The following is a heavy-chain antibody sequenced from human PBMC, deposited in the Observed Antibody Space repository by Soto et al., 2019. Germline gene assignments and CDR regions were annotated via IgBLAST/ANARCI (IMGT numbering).Heavy chain of an antibody. CDR1: GFTISTYW. V-gene: IGHV3-7*03. J-gene: IGHJ3*02. D-gene: IGHD3-16*01. CDR3: ARDGAALDI. Sequence: VGSLRLSCAAPGFTISTYWMSWVRQAPGKGLEWVADIKQDGSEIYYVDSAKGRFTISRDNAKNSLYLQMNSLRAEDTAVYYCARDGAALDIWGQGTMVTVSS. CDR2: IKQDGSEI.